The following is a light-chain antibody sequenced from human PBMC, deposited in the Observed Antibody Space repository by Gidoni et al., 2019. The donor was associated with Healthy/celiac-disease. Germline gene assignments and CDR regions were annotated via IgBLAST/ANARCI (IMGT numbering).Light chain of an antibody. CDR2: QDS. CDR3: QAWDSSTAV. J-gene: IGLJ2*01. V-gene: IGLV3-1*01. Sequence: SYELTQPPSVSVSPGQTASITCSGEKLGDNYACWYQQQPGQSPVLVIYQDSKRPSGILERFSGSNSGNTATLTISGTQAMDEADYYCQAWDSSTAVFGGGTKLTVL. CDR1: KLGDNY.